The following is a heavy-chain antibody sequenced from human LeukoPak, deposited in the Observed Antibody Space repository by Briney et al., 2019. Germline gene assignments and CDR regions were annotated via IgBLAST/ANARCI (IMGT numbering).Heavy chain of an antibody. Sequence: ASVTVSCKASGYTFTGYYMHWVRQAPGQGLEWMGWINPNSGGTNYAQKFQGRVTMTRDTSISTAYMELSRLRSDDTAVYYCARDQEVVPAAADYWGQGTLVTVSS. CDR3: ARDQEVVPAAADY. D-gene: IGHD2-2*01. J-gene: IGHJ4*02. CDR2: INPNSGGT. CDR1: GYTFTGYY. V-gene: IGHV1-2*02.